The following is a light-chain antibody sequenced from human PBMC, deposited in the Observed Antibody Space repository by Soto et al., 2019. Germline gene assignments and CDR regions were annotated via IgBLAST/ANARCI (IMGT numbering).Light chain of an antibody. CDR2: DVS. CDR3: SSYTSSSTLL. Sequence: QSALTQPASVSGSPGQSITISCTGTSSDVGGYNYVSWYQQHPGKAPKVMIYDVSNRPLGVSNRFSGSKSGNTASLTISGLQAEDEAEYYCSSYTSSSTLLFGGGTKVTVL. V-gene: IGLV2-14*01. CDR1: SSDVGGYNY. J-gene: IGLJ2*01.